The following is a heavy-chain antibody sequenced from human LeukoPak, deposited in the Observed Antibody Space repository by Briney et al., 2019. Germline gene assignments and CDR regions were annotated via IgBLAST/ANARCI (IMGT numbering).Heavy chain of an antibody. D-gene: IGHD1-1*01. CDR1: GDSITSYY. CDR3: ARHMGLGYTYFYPYFDY. V-gene: IGHV4-59*08. CDR2: IYYSGST. J-gene: IGHJ4*01. Sequence: SETLSLTCDVSGDSITSYYWSWIRQPPGKGLEWIGYIYYSGSTNYNPSLKSRVTISVDTSKNQFSLKLSSVTAADTAVYYCARHMGLGYTYFYPYFDYWGQGTLVTVSS.